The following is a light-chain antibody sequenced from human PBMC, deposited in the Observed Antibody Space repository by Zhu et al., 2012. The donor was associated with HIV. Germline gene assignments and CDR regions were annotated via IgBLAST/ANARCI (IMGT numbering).Light chain of an antibody. Sequence: EIVLTQSPATLSLSPGERATLSCRASQSVNSYLAWYQQKPGQAPRLLIYDASNRATGIPARFSGSGSGTDFTLTISSLEPGDFALYYCQQRSNWPPVTFGQGTKVEIK. CDR1: QSVNSY. CDR3: QQRSNWPPVT. J-gene: IGKJ1*01. V-gene: IGKV3-11*01. CDR2: DAS.